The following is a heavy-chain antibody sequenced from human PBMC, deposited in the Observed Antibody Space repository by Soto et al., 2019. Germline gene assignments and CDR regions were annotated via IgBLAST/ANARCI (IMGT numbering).Heavy chain of an antibody. CDR3: AKDTYYHDSSGFYVFDY. D-gene: IGHD3-22*01. J-gene: IGHJ4*02. Sequence: GGSLRLSCAASGSIFSSYGMHWVRQAPGKGLEWVAVTSFDGRNNNYADSVRGRFTISRDNFKNTLYLQMNSLRAEDTAVYYCAKDTYYHDSSGFYVFDYWGQGTPVTV. V-gene: IGHV3-30*18. CDR1: GSIFSSYG. CDR2: TSFDGRNN.